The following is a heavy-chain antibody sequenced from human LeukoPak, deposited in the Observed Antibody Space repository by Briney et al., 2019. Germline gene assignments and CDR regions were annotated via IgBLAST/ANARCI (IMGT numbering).Heavy chain of an antibody. CDR2: ISYDGSKK. V-gene: IGHV3-30*04. Sequence: PGGSLRLSCAASGFTFSSYAMHWVRQAPGKGLEWVAVISYDGSKKYYADYVKGRFTISRDKSKNTLYLQMNSLRPEDTAVYYCARDRPLGYWGQGTLVTVSS. J-gene: IGHJ4*02. D-gene: IGHD3-16*01. CDR1: GFTFSSYA. CDR3: ARDRPLGY.